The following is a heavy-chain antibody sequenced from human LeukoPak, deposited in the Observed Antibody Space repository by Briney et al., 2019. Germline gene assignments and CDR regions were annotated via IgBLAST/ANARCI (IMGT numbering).Heavy chain of an antibody. J-gene: IGHJ6*01. V-gene: IGHV3-64*01. CDR3: ARVYGRYYYYGMDV. D-gene: IGHD1-26*01. CDR1: GLTFSGYA. Sequence: PGGALRLSCAASGLTFSGYARHWVRQAPGKGLEYVSAISSNGGSTYYANSVKGRFTSSRDNSKNTLSLQRGSLRAEDMAVYYCARVYGRYYYYGMDVWGQETTVTVSS. CDR2: ISSNGGST.